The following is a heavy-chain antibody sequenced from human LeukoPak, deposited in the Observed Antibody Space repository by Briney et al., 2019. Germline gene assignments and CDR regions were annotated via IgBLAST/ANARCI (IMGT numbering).Heavy chain of an antibody. V-gene: IGHV3-49*04. Sequence: GGSLRLSCTASGFTFGDYAMSWVRQAPGKGLEWVGFIRSKAYGGTTEYAASVKGRLTISRDDSKSIAYLQMNSLKTEDTAVYYCTRDYDILTGPEWFDPWGQGTLVTVSS. CDR2: IRSKAYGGTT. CDR1: GFTFGDYA. D-gene: IGHD3-9*01. CDR3: TRDYDILTGPEWFDP. J-gene: IGHJ5*02.